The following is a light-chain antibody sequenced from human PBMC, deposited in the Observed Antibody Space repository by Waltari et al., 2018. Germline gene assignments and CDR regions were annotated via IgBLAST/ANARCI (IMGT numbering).Light chain of an antibody. Sequence: DIQMTQSPSTLSASVGDRVTITCRASQNINNWLAWYQQTPVRAPKLLIYEASSLESGVPSRFRGSGSGTLFTLTITSLQPDDVALYYCQQYKTFSRTFGQGTQVEIK. CDR3: QQYKTFSRT. J-gene: IGKJ1*01. CDR1: QNINNW. V-gene: IGKV1-5*01. CDR2: EAS.